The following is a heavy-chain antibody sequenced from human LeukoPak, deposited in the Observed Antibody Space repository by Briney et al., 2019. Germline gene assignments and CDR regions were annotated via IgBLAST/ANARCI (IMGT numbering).Heavy chain of an antibody. Sequence: SETLSLTCTVSGGSISRGGYYWSWIRQHPGKGLEWIGYIYYSGSTYYNPSLKSRVTISVDTSKNQFSLKLSSVTAADTAVYYCARVRVGADQYYFDYWGQGTLVTVSS. V-gene: IGHV4-31*03. J-gene: IGHJ4*02. CDR1: GGSISRGGYY. CDR2: IYYSGST. CDR3: ARVRVGADQYYFDY. D-gene: IGHD1-26*01.